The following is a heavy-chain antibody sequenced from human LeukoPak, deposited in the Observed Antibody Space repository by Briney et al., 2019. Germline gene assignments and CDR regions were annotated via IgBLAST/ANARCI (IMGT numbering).Heavy chain of an antibody. CDR2: IKKDGSEK. CDR3: AKYDSTRYFDY. Sequence: PGGSLRLSCAASGLTFSSYWMSWARQAPGKGLEWVANIKKDGSEKNFVDSVKGRFTISRDNAQNSLFLQMNSLRAEDTAVYYCAKYDSTRYFDYWGQGTLVTVSS. D-gene: IGHD3-22*01. J-gene: IGHJ4*02. CDR1: GLTFSSYW. V-gene: IGHV3-7*05.